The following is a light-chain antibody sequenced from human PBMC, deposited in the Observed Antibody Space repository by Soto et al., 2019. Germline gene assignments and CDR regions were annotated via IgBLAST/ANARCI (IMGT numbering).Light chain of an antibody. J-gene: IGKJ1*01. CDR1: QSINSW. CDR2: KAS. Sequence: DIQMTQSPSTLSASVGDRVTITCRASQSINSWLAWYQQKQGQAPKLMIYKASSLESGGPSRFSGSGSGTEFTLTISSLQPDDFATYYCQQYNSYPWTFGQGTKVEIK. CDR3: QQYNSYPWT. V-gene: IGKV1-5*03.